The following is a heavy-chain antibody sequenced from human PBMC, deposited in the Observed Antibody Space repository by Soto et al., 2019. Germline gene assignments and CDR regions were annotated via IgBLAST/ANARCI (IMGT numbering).Heavy chain of an antibody. V-gene: IGHV1-18*01. Sequence: VQMVQSGAEVRKPGASVKVSCKTSGYTFTNYGVSWVRQAPGQGLEWLGWINHFDGDTKYAQRVQGRATLTTDKTTTAFMELRSLRPDDTAVYFCARDRYGENPPRFFDYWGQGTLVTVSS. CDR2: INHFDGDT. J-gene: IGHJ4*02. CDR1: GYTFTNYG. CDR3: ARDRYGENPPRFFDY. D-gene: IGHD4-17*01.